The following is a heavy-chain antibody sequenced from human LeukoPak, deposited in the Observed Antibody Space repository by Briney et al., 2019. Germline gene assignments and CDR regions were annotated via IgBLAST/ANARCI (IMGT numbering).Heavy chain of an antibody. D-gene: IGHD2-2*01. V-gene: IGHV1-69*04. Sequence: ASVKVSCKASGGTFSSYAISWVRQAPGQGLEWMGRIIPIFGIANYAQKFQGRVTITEDKSTSTAYMELSSLRSEDTAVYYCAATYCSSTSCYRPRRFDPWGQGTLVTVSS. J-gene: IGHJ5*02. CDR1: GGTFSSYA. CDR2: IIPIFGIA. CDR3: AATYCSSTSCYRPRRFDP.